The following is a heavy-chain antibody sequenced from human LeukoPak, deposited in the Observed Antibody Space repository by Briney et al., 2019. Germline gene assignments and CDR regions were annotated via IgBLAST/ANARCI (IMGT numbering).Heavy chain of an antibody. V-gene: IGHV3-23*01. J-gene: IGHJ4*02. CDR2: ISGRGDSA. CDR3: AKDQGGSSYSFDY. Sequence: PGGSLTLSCAVSGLNFKFYAMSWVRQAPGKGLEWVSGISGRGDSADYADSVKGRFTISRDNSKNTLYLQMDSLTAEDTAVYYCAKDQGGSSYSFDYWGRGTLVTVSS. CDR1: GLNFKFYA. D-gene: IGHD5-18*01.